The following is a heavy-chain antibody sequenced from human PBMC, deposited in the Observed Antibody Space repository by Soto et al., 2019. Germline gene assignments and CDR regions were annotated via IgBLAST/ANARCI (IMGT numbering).Heavy chain of an antibody. CDR2: ISHSGST. D-gene: IGHD6-13*01. V-gene: IGHV4-59*01. J-gene: IGHJ4*02. CDR1: GGSINDFY. CDR3: ARGGHGYSSSNYFDF. Sequence: SETLSLTCTVSGGSINDFYWSWIRQPPGKGLEWIGYISHSGSTYYNPSLKSRVTISVDTSRNQFSLKLNSVTTADTAVYYCARGGHGYSSSNYFDFWGRGSLVTVSS.